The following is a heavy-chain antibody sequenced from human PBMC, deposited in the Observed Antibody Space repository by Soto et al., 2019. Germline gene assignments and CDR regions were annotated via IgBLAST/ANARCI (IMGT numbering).Heavy chain of an antibody. V-gene: IGHV3-33*01. D-gene: IGHD6-19*01. CDR3: ARVLSSGWYELYYYYYGMDV. CDR1: GFTFSSYG. CDR2: IWYDGSNK. Sequence: GGSLRLSCAASGFTFSSYGMHWVRQAPGKGLEWVAVIWYDGSNKYYADSVKGRFTISRDNSKNTLYLQMNSLRAEDTAVYYFARVLSSGWYELYYYYYGMDVWGQGTTVTVSS. J-gene: IGHJ6*02.